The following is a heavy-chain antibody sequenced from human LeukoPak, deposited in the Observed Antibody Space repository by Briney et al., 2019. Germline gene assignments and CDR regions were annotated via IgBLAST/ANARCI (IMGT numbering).Heavy chain of an antibody. V-gene: IGHV4-34*01. CDR3: ARGGRVSSWTHGY. CDR1: GGSFSGYY. D-gene: IGHD6-13*01. Sequence: PSETLSLTCAVYGGSFSGYYWSWIRQPPVKGLEWIGEINHSGSTNYNPSLKSRVTISVDTSKNQFSLKLSSVTAADTAVYYCARGGRVSSWTHGYWGQGTLVTVSS. J-gene: IGHJ4*02. CDR2: INHSGST.